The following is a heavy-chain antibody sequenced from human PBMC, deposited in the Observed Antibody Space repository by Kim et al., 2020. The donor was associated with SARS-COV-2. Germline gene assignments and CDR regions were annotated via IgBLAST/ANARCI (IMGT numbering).Heavy chain of an antibody. Sequence: ASVKVSCKASGYTFTSYGIIWVRQAPGQGLEWMGWLSAYNGDTNYAQKLQDRVTMTTDTSTSTAYMELRSLRSDDTAVYYCARDVANFDWSRSRDAFDIWGQGTMVTVSS. CDR1: GYTFTSYG. CDR2: LSAYNGDT. V-gene: IGHV1-18*01. J-gene: IGHJ3*02. CDR3: ARDVANFDWSRSRDAFDI. D-gene: IGHD3-9*01.